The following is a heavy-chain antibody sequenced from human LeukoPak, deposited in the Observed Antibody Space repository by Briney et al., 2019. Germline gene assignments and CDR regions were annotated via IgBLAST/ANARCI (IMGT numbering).Heavy chain of an antibody. D-gene: IGHD2-2*01. Sequence: PGGPLRLSCAASGFTFSSYAMSWVRQAPGKGLEWVSAISGSGGSTYYADSVKGRFTISRDNSKNTLYLQMNSLRAEDTAVYYCAKGVVVVPAAIDYWGQGTLVTVSS. CDR1: GFTFSSYA. J-gene: IGHJ4*02. V-gene: IGHV3-23*01. CDR3: AKGVVVVPAAIDY. CDR2: ISGSGGST.